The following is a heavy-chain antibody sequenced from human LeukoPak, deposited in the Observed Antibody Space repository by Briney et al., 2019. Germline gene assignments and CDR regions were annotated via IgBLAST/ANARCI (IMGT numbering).Heavy chain of an antibody. CDR2: ISAYNGNT. V-gene: IGHV1-18*01. CDR1: GYTFTSYG. CDR3: ARLRIAARQGDAFDI. Sequence: GASVKVSCKASGYTFTSYGISWVRQAPGQGLEWMGWISAYNGNTDYAQKFQGRVTTTRDTSTSTVYMELSSLRSEDTAVYYCARLRIAARQGDAFDIWGQGTMVTVSS. D-gene: IGHD6-6*01. J-gene: IGHJ3*02.